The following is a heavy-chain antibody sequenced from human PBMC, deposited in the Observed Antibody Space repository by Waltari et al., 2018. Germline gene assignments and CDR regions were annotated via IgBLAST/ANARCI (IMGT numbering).Heavy chain of an antibody. V-gene: IGHV3-33*01. J-gene: IGHJ4*02. CDR1: GFPFRAHG. CDR2: IWHDGTYK. D-gene: IGHD4-17*01. CDR3: ASMATTSDFDY. Sequence: QVQLVESEGGVVPPGRSLRLSWLGSGFPFRAHGMLWVRQAPGMGLEWVSLIWHDGTYKYYADSVKGRFSISRDNSKNMVYLQMNGLRAEDTAVYFCASMATTSDFDYWGQGALVTVSS.